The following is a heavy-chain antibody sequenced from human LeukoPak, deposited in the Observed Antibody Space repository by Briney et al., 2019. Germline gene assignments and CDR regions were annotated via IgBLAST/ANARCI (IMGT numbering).Heavy chain of an antibody. V-gene: IGHV4-30-2*01. CDR3: ARTSLSAPSDYEGTFDY. Sequence: PSETLSLTCTVSGGSISSGGYHWSWIRQPPGKGLEWIGYIYHSGSTYYNPSLKSRVTISVDRSKNQFSLKLSSVTAADTAVYYCARTSLSAPSDYEGTFDYWGQGTLVTVSS. CDR2: IYHSGST. CDR1: GGSISSGGYH. D-gene: IGHD4-17*01. J-gene: IGHJ4*02.